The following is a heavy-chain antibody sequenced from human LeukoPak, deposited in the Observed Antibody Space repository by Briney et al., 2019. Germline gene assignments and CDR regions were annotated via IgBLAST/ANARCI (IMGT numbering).Heavy chain of an antibody. V-gene: IGHV3-23*01. D-gene: IGHD1-26*01. Sequence: QPGGSLRLSCAASGFTFSSYAMSWVRQDPGKGLEWVSAISGSGGSTYYADSVKGRSTISRDNSKNTLYLQMNSLRAEDSAVYYCARSHQRVGIEDYWGQGTLVTVSS. J-gene: IGHJ4*02. CDR2: ISGSGGST. CDR3: ARSHQRVGIEDY. CDR1: GFTFSSYA.